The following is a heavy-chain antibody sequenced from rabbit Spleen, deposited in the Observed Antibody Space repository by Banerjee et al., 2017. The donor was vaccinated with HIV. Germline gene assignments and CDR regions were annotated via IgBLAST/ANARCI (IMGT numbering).Heavy chain of an antibody. CDR2: IGTGFGDT. CDR1: GFSFSSGYD. V-gene: IGHV1S45*01. D-gene: IGHD7-1*01. CDR3: AGETWGVTGNYGL. Sequence: QEQLVESGGGLVKPGASLTLTCTASGFSFSSGYDMCWVRQAPGKGLEWIACIGTGFGDTYYANWAKGRFTISKTSSTTVTLQVTSLTAADTATYFCAGETWGVTGNYGLWGQGTLVTVS. J-gene: IGHJ4*01.